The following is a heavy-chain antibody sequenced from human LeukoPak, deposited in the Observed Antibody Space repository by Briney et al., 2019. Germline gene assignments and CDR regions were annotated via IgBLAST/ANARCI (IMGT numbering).Heavy chain of an antibody. CDR3: ARRNDYDFWSGNQYYFDY. J-gene: IGHJ4*02. V-gene: IGHV4-39*01. CDR2: IYYSGTT. CDR1: GGPISSRSHY. D-gene: IGHD3-3*01. Sequence: SETLSLTCSVSGGPISSRSHYWGWIRQSPGKGLEWIGTIYYSGTTFYNPSLQSRVSISVDTSRNQFSLRLNSVTAADTAVYYCARRNDYDFWSGNQYYFDYWGQGTLVTVSS.